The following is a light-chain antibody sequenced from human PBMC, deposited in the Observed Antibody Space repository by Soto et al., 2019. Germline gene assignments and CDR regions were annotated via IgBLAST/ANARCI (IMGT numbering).Light chain of an antibody. CDR3: QQSRT. Sequence: IQMTQSPSTLSASVGDRVTITCRASQSIGTWLAWFQQKPGKAPKLLIYKASTSESGVPSRFSGSGSGTDFTLTISSLQPEDFATYYCQQSRTFGQGTKVDIK. CDR1: QSIGTW. J-gene: IGKJ1*01. CDR2: KAS. V-gene: IGKV1-5*03.